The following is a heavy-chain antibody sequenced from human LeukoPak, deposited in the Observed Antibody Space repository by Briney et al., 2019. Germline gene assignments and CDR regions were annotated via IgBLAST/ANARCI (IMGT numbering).Heavy chain of an antibody. CDR1: GGSISGTSYY. CDR2: IYYSGST. CDR3: ARVIAVAGTGYFYMDV. Sequence: KPSETLSLTCTVSGGSISGTSYYWGWIRQPPGKGLEWIGSIYYSGSTYYNPSLKSRVTISVDTSKNQFSLKLSSVAAADTAVYYCARVIAVAGTGYFYMDVWGKGTTVTVSS. V-gene: IGHV4-39*07. J-gene: IGHJ6*03. D-gene: IGHD6-19*01.